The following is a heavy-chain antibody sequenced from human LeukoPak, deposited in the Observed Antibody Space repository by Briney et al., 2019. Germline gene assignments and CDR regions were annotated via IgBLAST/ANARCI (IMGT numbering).Heavy chain of an antibody. CDR2: INSDGINT. V-gene: IGHV3-74*01. CDR3: ARVTPACFSQQQLLLTPLYYYMDV. D-gene: IGHD6-13*01. CDR1: GFTFSNYW. J-gene: IGHJ6*03. Sequence: PGGSLRLSCAASGFTFSNYWMHWVRQAPGKGLVWVSRINSDGINTSYADSVKGRFTISRDNAKNTLNLQMNSLRAEDTAVYYCARVTPACFSQQQLLLTPLYYYMDVWGKGTTVTISS.